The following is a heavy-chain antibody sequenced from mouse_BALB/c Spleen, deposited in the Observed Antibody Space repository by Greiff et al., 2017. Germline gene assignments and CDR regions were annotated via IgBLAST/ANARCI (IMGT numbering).Heavy chain of an antibody. Sequence: EVKLQESGGDLVKPGGSLKLSCAASGFTFSSYGMSWVRQTPDKRLEWVATISSGGSYTYYPDSVKGRFTISRDNAKNTLYLQMSSLKSEDTAMYYCARLDGKRNYFDYWGQGTTLTVSS. V-gene: IGHV5-6*01. CDR3: ARLDGKRNYFDY. J-gene: IGHJ2*01. D-gene: IGHD2-1*01. CDR2: ISSGGSYT. CDR1: GFTFSSYG.